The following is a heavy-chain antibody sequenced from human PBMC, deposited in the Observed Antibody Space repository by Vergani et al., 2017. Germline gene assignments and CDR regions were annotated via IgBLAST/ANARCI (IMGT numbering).Heavy chain of an antibody. CDR2: IYYSGST. CDR3: AKGVAGNYFDY. CDR1: GGSISSYY. Sequence: QVQLQESGPGLVKPSETLSLTCTVSGGSISSYYWSWIRQPPGKGLEWIGYIYYSGSTNYNPSLKSRVTISVDTSKNQFSLKLSSVTAADTAVYYCAKGVAGNYFDYWGQGTLVTVSS. J-gene: IGHJ4*02. V-gene: IGHV4-59*01. D-gene: IGHD6-19*01.